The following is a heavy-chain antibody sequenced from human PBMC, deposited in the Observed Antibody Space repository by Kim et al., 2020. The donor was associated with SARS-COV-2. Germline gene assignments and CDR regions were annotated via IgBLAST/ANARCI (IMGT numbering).Heavy chain of an antibody. J-gene: IGHJ6*02. CDR1: GFTFSSYS. CDR2: ISSSSSTI. CDR3: ARRSGGYPGYYYYYYGMDV. Sequence: GGSLRLSCAASGFTFSSYSMNWVRQAPGKGLEWVSYISSSSSTIYYADSVKGRFTISRDNAKNSLYLQMNSLRDEDTAVYYCARRSGGYPGYYYYYYGMDVWGQGTTVTVSS. D-gene: IGHD2-15*01. V-gene: IGHV3-48*02.